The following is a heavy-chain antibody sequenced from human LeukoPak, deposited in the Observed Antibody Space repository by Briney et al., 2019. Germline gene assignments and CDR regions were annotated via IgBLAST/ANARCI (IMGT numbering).Heavy chain of an antibody. CDR2: IYYSGST. CDR1: GGSISSGGYY. Sequence: LSETLSLTCTVSGGSISSGGYYWSWIRQHPGKGLEWIGYIYYSGSTYYNPSLESRVSISVDMSKNQFSLKLSSVTAADTAVYYCARAPDWNYGFWVVRYFDYWGQGTLVTVSS. J-gene: IGHJ4*02. V-gene: IGHV4-31*03. CDR3: ARAPDWNYGFWVVRYFDY. D-gene: IGHD1-7*01.